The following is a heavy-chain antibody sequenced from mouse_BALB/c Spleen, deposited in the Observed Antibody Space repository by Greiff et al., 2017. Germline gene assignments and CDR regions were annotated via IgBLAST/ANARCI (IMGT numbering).Heavy chain of an antibody. Sequence: EVQRVESGPGLVKPSQSLSLTCSVTGYSITSGYYWNWIRQFPGNKLEWMGYISYDGSNNYNPSLKNRISITRDTSKNQFFLKLNSVTTEDTATYYCAREGDYDGAFDYWGQGTTLTVSS. J-gene: IGHJ2*01. D-gene: IGHD2-4*01. V-gene: IGHV3-6*02. CDR2: ISYDGSN. CDR3: AREGDYDGAFDY. CDR1: GYSITSGYY.